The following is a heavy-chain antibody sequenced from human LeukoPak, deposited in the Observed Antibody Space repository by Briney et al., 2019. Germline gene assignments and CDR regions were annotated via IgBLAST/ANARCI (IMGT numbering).Heavy chain of an antibody. V-gene: IGHV3-23*01. D-gene: IGHD3-22*01. CDR3: AKTYYYDSGGYYPLDY. J-gene: IGHJ4*02. CDR1: GFTFSSYA. CDR2: ISGSGGST. Sequence: GASLRHSCAASGFTFSSYAMSWVRQAPGKGLEWVSAISGSGGSTYYADSVKGRFTISRDNSKNTLYLQMNSLRAENTAVYYCAKTYYYDSGGYYPLDYWGQGTLVTVSS.